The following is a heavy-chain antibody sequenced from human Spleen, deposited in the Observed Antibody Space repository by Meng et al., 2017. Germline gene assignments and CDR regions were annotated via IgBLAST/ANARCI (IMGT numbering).Heavy chain of an antibody. CDR2: IYTSGST. CDR3: ARARKYYDSSGFDY. J-gene: IGHJ4*02. D-gene: IGHD3-22*01. V-gene: IGHV4-59*10. Sequence: QVQLRQWGAGLLKPSETLSLSCAVYGGSFSGYYWTWIRQPAGKGLEWIGRIYTSGSTNYNPSLKSRVTISVDTSKNQFSLKLSSVTAADTAVYYCARARKYYDSSGFDYWGQGTLVTVSS. CDR1: GGSFSGYY.